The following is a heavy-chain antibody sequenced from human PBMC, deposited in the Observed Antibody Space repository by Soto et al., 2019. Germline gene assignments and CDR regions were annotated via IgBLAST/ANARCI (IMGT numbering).Heavy chain of an antibody. CDR2: INHSGST. V-gene: IGHV4-34*01. Sequence: PSETLSLTWAVYGRSFTGYYWSWIRQPPGKGLEWIGEINHSGSTNYNPSLKSRITINPDTSKNQFSLQLNSVTPEDTAVYYCARDSAVAGKGLDVWGQGTTVTAP. CDR3: ARDSAVAGKGLDV. J-gene: IGHJ6*02. D-gene: IGHD6-19*01. CDR1: GRSFTGYY.